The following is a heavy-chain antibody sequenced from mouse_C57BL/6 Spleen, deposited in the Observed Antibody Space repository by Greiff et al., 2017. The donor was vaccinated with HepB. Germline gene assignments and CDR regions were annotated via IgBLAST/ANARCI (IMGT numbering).Heavy chain of an antibody. Sequence: VHLVESGAELVKPGASVKISCNASGYAFSSYWMNWVKQRPGKGLEWIGQIYPGDGDTNYNGKFKGKATLTADKSSSTAYMQLSSLTSEDSAVYFCARTGDFDYWGQGTTLTVSS. J-gene: IGHJ2*01. D-gene: IGHD4-1*01. CDR3: ARTGDFDY. CDR1: GYAFSSYW. V-gene: IGHV1-80*01. CDR2: IYPGDGDT.